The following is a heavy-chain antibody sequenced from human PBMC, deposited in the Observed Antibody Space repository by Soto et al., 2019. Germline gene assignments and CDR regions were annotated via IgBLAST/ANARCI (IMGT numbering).Heavy chain of an antibody. Sequence: SQTLSLTCAISGDSVSSNSASWNWIRQSPSRGLEWLGRTYYRSKWYNDYAVSLKGRVTINPDTSKNHFSLQLNSVTPEDAAVYYCARGTYSIGWYSPWPTHYGTDVWGPGTTVTVSS. D-gene: IGHD6-19*01. V-gene: IGHV6-1*01. CDR1: GDSVSSNSAS. CDR3: ARGTYSIGWYSPWPTHYGTDV. J-gene: IGHJ6*02. CDR2: TYYRSKWYN.